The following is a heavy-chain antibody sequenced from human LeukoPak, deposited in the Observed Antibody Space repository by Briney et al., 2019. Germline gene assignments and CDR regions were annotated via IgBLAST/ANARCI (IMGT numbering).Heavy chain of an antibody. CDR3: ARVGSYDSSGYYYFDY. Sequence: SETLSLTCTVSGGSISSGDYYWSWIRQPPGKGLEWIGYIYYSGSTYYNPSLKSRVTISVDTSKNQFSLKLSSVTAADTAVYYCARVGSYDSSGYYYFDYWGQGTLVTVSS. CDR2: IYYSGST. CDR1: GGSISSGDYY. V-gene: IGHV4-30-4*01. J-gene: IGHJ4*02. D-gene: IGHD3-22*01.